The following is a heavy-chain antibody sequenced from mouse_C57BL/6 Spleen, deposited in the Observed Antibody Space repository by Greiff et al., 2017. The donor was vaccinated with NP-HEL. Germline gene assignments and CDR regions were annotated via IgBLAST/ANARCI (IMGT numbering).Heavy chain of an antibody. J-gene: IGHJ2*01. CDR1: GFTFSDYG. V-gene: IGHV5-17*01. CDR2: ISSGSSTI. CDR3: ARQLGHFDY. Sequence: EVKLMESGGGLVMPGGSLKLSCAASGFTFSDYGMHWVRQAPEKGLEWVAYISSGSSTIYYADTVKGRFTISRDNAKNTLFLQLTSLRSEDTAVYYCARQLGHFDYWGQGTTLTVSS. D-gene: IGHD4-1*02.